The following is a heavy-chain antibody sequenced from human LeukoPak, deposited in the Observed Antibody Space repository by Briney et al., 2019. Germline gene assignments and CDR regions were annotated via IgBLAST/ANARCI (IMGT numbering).Heavy chain of an antibody. D-gene: IGHD3-22*01. J-gene: IGHJ4*02. CDR1: GFTFSSYA. CDR3: AKDRDYYDSSGLFDY. CDR2: ISGSGGST. Sequence: GGSLRLSCAASGFTFSSYAMSWVRQAPGKGLEWVSSISGSGGSTYYADSVKGRFTIYRANPKNTLYLQMHSLRAEETAVYYCAKDRDYYDSSGLFDYWGQGTLVTVSS. V-gene: IGHV3-23*01.